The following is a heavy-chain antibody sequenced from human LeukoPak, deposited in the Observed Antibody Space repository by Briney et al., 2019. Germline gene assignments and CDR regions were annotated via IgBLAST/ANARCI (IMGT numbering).Heavy chain of an antibody. D-gene: IGHD6-13*01. Sequence: PGGSLRLSCAASGFTFSSYVMSWVRQAPGEGLEWVSVISGSGGATYYADPVKGRFTISRDNSKNTLYLQMNSLRGEDTAVYYCAKNEAAGPTSGAEYFQHWGQGTLVTVSS. V-gene: IGHV3-23*01. CDR2: ISGSGGAT. CDR3: AKNEAAGPTSGAEYFQH. J-gene: IGHJ1*01. CDR1: GFTFSSYV.